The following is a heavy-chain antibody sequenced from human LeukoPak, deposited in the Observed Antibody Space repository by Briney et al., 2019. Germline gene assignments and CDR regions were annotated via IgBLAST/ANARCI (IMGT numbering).Heavy chain of an antibody. V-gene: IGHV3-48*03. Sequence: SGGSLRLSCAASGFTFSSYEMNWVRQAPGKGLEWVSYISSSGSTIYYADSVKGRFTISRDNSKNTLYLQMNSLRAEDTAVYYCARWTLDNWFDPWGQGTLVTVSS. CDR2: ISSSGSTI. CDR3: ARWTLDNWFDP. J-gene: IGHJ5*02. D-gene: IGHD3/OR15-3a*01. CDR1: GFTFSSYE.